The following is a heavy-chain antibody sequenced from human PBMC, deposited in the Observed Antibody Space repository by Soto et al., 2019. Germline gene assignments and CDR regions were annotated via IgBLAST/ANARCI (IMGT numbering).Heavy chain of an antibody. CDR2: ISGSGGST. CDR1: GFTLSSYA. D-gene: IGHD3-3*01. J-gene: IGHJ4*01. CDR3: AKDFSPYYDFWSGYQYYFDY. Sequence: GGSLRLSCAASGFTLSSYAMRWVRQAPGKGLEWVSAISGSGGSTYYADSVKGRFTISRDNSKNTLYLQMNSLRAEDTAVYYCAKDFSPYYDFWSGYQYYFDYWGHGTLVTVSS. V-gene: IGHV3-23*01.